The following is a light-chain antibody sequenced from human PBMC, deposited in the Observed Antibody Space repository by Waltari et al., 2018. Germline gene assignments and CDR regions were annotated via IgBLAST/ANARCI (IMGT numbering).Light chain of an antibody. CDR3: QMYVRLPVT. CDR1: ESVSKY. CDR2: AAS. J-gene: IGKJ1*01. V-gene: IGKV3-20*01. Sequence: EIVLTQSPGTLSLSPGERATLSCRASESVSKYLAWYQQRPGQAPRLLIYAASTRATGIPDRFSGSGSGTDFSLTISRLEPEDFAVYYCQMYVRLPVTFGQGTKVEIK.